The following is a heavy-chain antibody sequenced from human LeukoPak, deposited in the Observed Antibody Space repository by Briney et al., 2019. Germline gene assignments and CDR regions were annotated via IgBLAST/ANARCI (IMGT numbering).Heavy chain of an antibody. CDR3: GRGGQIGLLPSDY. CDR2: IYSSGST. V-gene: IGHV4-59*01. J-gene: IGHJ4*02. CDR1: GGSISGYY. D-gene: IGHD2-15*01. Sequence: SETLSLTCSVSGGSISGYYWSWIRQPPGKGLEWIGYIYSSGSTKYNPSLTSRVTISVDTSKNQFSLKLTSVTAADTAVYYCGRGGQIGLLPSDYWGQGTLVTVSS.